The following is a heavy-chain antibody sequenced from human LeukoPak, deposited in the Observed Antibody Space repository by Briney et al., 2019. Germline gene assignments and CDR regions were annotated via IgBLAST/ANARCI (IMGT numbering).Heavy chain of an antibody. CDR1: GGSISSSKW. Sequence: SETLSLTCAVSGGSISSSKWWSWVRQPPGKGLEWIGEIYHSGSTNYNPSLKSRVTVSVDKSKNQFSLKLSSVTAADTAVYYCARARSSGYPDYWGQGTLVTVSS. D-gene: IGHD3-22*01. J-gene: IGHJ4*02. V-gene: IGHV4-4*02. CDR3: ARARSSGYPDY. CDR2: IYHSGST.